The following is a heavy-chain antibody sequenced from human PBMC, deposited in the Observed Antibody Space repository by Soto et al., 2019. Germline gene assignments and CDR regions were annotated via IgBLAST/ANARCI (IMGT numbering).Heavy chain of an antibody. CDR1: GGSISSYY. V-gene: IGHV4-59*01. CDR2: IYYSGST. CDR3: ARDIMGTNWFDP. Sequence: SETLSLTCTVSGGSISSYYWSWIRQPPGKGLEWIGYIYYSGSTNYNPSLKSRVTISVATSKNQFSLKLSSVTAADTAVYYCARDIMGTNWFDPWGQGTLVTVSS. D-gene: IGHD3-16*01. J-gene: IGHJ5*02.